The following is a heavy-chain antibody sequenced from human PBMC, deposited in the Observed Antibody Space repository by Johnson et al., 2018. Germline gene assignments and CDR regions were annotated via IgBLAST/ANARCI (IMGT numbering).Heavy chain of an antibody. V-gene: IGHV3-23*04. Sequence: VQLVESGGGLVQPGGSXRLSCAASGFPFSSYAMSWVRQAPGKGLEWVSTASGSGGSTSYADPVKGRVTVSRDNSKNTLFLQMNSLRAEDTAVYYCAGRGDGYSNNAFDIWGQGTMVTVSS. CDR1: GFPFSSYA. CDR2: ASGSGGST. J-gene: IGHJ3*02. CDR3: AGRGDGYSNNAFDI. D-gene: IGHD5-24*01.